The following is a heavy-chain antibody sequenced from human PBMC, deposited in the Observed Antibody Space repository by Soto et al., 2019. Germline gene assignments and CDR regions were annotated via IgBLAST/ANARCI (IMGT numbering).Heavy chain of an antibody. Sequence: ASVKVSCKASGYTFTSYAMRWVRQAPGQRLEWMGWINAGNGNTKYSQKFQGRVTITRDTSASTAYMELSSLRSEDTAVYYCARTHSSSEFDYWGQGTLVTVSS. CDR1: GYTFTSYA. J-gene: IGHJ4*02. CDR2: INAGNGNT. D-gene: IGHD6-6*01. CDR3: ARTHSSSEFDY. V-gene: IGHV1-3*01.